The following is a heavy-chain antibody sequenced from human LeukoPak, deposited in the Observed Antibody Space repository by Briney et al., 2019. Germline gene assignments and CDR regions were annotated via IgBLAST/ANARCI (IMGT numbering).Heavy chain of an antibody. CDR2: ISSSSTI. J-gene: IGHJ4*02. CDR1: GFTFSSYS. D-gene: IGHD1-20*01. V-gene: IGHV3-48*04. CDR3: ASNWRDYFDY. Sequence: GGSLRLSCAASGFTFSSYSMNWVRQAPGKGLEWVSYISSSSTIYYADSVKGRFTISRDNAKNSLYLQMNSLRAEDTAVYYCASNWRDYFDYWGQGTLVTVSS.